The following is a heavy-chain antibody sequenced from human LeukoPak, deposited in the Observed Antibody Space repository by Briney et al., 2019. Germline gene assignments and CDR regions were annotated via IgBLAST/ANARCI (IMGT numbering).Heavy chain of an antibody. D-gene: IGHD2-2*01. CDR1: GFTFSRSW. J-gene: IGHJ4*02. CDR2: ILQDGTEK. CDR3: ARGSTSWDS. Sequence: GGSLRLSCAASGFTFSRSWMSWILQAPGKGLEWVANILQDGTEKDYVDSVRGRLTISRDNAKNSLYLQMNSLRAEDTAVYYCARGSTSWDSWGQGTLVTVSS. V-gene: IGHV3-7*01.